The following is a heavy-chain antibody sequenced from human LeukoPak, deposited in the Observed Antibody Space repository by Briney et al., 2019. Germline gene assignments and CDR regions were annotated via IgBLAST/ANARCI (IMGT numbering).Heavy chain of an antibody. J-gene: IGHJ6*03. Sequence: PSETLSLTCAVFGGSFSSYYWSWIRQPPGKGLEWIGEINHSGSTNYNPSLKSRITISVDTSKNQFSLKMSSVTAADTAVYYCARQKSFVEVPGASLGYHYYYMDVWGKGTTVTVSS. D-gene: IGHD2-2*01. CDR2: INHSGST. CDR3: ARQKSFVEVPGASLGYHYYYMDV. V-gene: IGHV4-34*01. CDR1: GGSFSSYY.